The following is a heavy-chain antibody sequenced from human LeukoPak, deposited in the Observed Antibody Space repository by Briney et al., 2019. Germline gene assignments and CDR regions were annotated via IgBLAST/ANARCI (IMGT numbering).Heavy chain of an antibody. J-gene: IGHJ5*02. Sequence: GASVKVSCKASGYTFTSYDVNWVRQATGQGLEWMGWMNPNSGDTGYALKFQGRVTMSRSTSINTAYMELGSLRSEDTAVYCCARVPRRGDRFDPWGQGTLVTVSS. V-gene: IGHV1-8*01. CDR1: GYTFTSYD. CDR2: MNPNSGDT. CDR3: ARVPRRGDRFDP. D-gene: IGHD3-10*01.